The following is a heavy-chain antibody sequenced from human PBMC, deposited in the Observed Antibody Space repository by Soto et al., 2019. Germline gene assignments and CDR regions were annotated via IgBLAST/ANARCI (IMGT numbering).Heavy chain of an antibody. V-gene: IGHV3-30-3*01. J-gene: IGHJ6*02. CDR1: GFTFSSYA. CDR3: ARDRGVYYYYGMDV. Sequence: GSLRLSCAASGFTFSSYAMHWVRQAPGKGLEWVAVISYDGSNKYYADSVKGRSTISRDNSKNTLYLQMNSLRAEDTAVYYCARDRGVYYYYGMDVWGQGTTVTVSS. CDR2: ISYDGSNK. D-gene: IGHD3-10*01.